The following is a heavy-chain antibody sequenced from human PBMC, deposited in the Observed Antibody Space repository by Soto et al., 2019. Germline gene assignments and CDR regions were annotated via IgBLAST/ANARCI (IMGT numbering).Heavy chain of an antibody. Sequence: QVQVVQSGAEVKKPGASAKVSCKASRHTFTGYYMHWVRQAPGQGLEWMGIINPSGGSTTYAQKFQGRGTMTRDTSTGTVFMELSSIRSDDTAVYYCASAYTASSVCFDPWGQGTLVTVSS. CDR2: INPSGGST. CDR3: ASAYTASSVCFDP. J-gene: IGHJ5*02. V-gene: IGHV1-46*01. D-gene: IGHD6-6*01. CDR1: RHTFTGYY.